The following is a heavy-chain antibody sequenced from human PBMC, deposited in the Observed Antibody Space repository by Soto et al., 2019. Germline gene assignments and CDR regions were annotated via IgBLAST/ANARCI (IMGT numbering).Heavy chain of an antibody. D-gene: IGHD3-16*01. CDR1: GGTFSSYA. CDR2: IIPTFGTA. J-gene: IGHJ4*02. CDR3: ARALFMITFGGVFDY. Sequence: QVQLVQSGAEVKKPGSSAKVSCKASGGTFSSYAISWVRQAPGQGLEWMGGIIPTFGTANYAQKFQGRVTITADESTSTAYMELSSLRCEDTAVYYCARALFMITFGGVFDYWGQGTLVTVSS. V-gene: IGHV1-69*01.